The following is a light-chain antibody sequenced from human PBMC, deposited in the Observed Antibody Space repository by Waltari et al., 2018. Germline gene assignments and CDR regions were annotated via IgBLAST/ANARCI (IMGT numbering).Light chain of an antibody. CDR2: TAS. CDR3: QQSYITPYT. CDR1: QTITSH. V-gene: IGKV1-39*01. Sequence: TCRASQTITSHLNWFQQQPGRAPKLLIHTASSLQSGVPSRFSGSGSGTQFTLTISSLQPEDFATYFCQQSYITPYTFGQGTKVGIK. J-gene: IGKJ2*01.